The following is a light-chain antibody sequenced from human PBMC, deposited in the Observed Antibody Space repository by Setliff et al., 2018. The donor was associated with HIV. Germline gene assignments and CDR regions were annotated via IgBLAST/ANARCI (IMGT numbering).Light chain of an antibody. CDR1: NIGIKS. J-gene: IGLJ1*01. Sequence: SYELTQRPSVSVVPGKTARITCGGDNIGIKSVHWYQQKPGQAPVVVMYYDHDRPSWIPERFSGSNSGNTATLTISRVEVGDEADYYCQVWDSSSDHYVFGSGTKVTVL. V-gene: IGLV3-21*04. CDR2: YDH. CDR3: QVWDSSSDHYV.